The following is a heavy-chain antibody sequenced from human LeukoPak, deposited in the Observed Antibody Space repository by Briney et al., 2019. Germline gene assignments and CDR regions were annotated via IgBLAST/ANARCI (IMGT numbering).Heavy chain of an antibody. Sequence: GGSLRLSCVASGFSFSGYAMNWVRQAPGKGREWVSGLSGSGSTTYCADSVKGRFTISRDNSKNMVYLQMDSLRAEDTAVYYCAKAHRGYSGSQFVDWGQGALVAVSS. V-gene: IGHV3-23*01. CDR3: AKAHRGYSGSQFVD. J-gene: IGHJ4*02. CDR1: GFSFSGYA. CDR2: LSGSGSTT. D-gene: IGHD1-26*01.